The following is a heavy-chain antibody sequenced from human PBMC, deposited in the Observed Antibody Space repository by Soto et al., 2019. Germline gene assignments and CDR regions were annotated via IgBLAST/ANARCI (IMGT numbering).Heavy chain of an antibody. Sequence: QGQLVQSGAEVKKPGASVKVSCGTSGFSFTSYSFHWVRQAPAQRLQWMGWINAGRGKTKYSQQFQGRGTFTWDTSAITVYMELSRLTSEDTSVFYCARWIDNGYFDYWGQGTLVTVSA. V-gene: IGHV1-3*01. CDR3: ARWIDNGYFDY. CDR2: INAGRGKT. J-gene: IGHJ4*02. D-gene: IGHD4-17*01. CDR1: GFSFTSYS.